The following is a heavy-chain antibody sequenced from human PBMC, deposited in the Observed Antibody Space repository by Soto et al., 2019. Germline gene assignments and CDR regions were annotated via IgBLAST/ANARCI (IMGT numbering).Heavy chain of an antibody. D-gene: IGHD4-4*01. J-gene: IGHJ6*03. V-gene: IGHV1-18*04. CDR3: ARMTTVDSAHYYMDV. Sequence: QAQLLQSGGELKKSGASVKVSCKASGYTFNTYGISWVRQAPGQGLEWMAWISIHNGNTNFAQKFQGRVTLTTDTSTSTANMELRSLRSDDTAVYYCARMTTVDSAHYYMDVWGKGTRVTVSS. CDR1: GYTFNTYG. CDR2: ISIHNGNT.